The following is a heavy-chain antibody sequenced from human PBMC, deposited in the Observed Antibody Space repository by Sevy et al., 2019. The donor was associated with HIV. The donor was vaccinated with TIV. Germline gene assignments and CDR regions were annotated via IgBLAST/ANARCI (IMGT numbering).Heavy chain of an antibody. CDR2: FDPEDGET. J-gene: IGHJ5*02. CDR3: ANDLGSSSGWYAGWFDP. D-gene: IGHD6-19*01. Sequence: ASVKVSCKVSGYTLTELSMHWVRQAPGKGLEWMGGFDPEDGETIYAQKFQGRVTMTEDTSTDTAYMELSSLRSEDTAVYYCANDLGSSSGWYAGWFDPWGQGTLVTVSS. V-gene: IGHV1-24*01. CDR1: GYTLTELS.